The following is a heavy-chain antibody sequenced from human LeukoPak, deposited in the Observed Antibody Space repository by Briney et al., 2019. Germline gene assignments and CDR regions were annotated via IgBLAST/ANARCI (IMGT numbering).Heavy chain of an antibody. Sequence: ASVKVSCKASGYTFTSYDINWVRQATGQGLEWMGWMNPNSGNTGYAQKFQGRVTMTRNTSISTAYMELSSLRSEDTAVYYRARAVYCSSTSCRYYYYGMDVWGQGTTVTVSS. D-gene: IGHD2-2*01. J-gene: IGHJ6*02. CDR2: MNPNSGNT. CDR1: GYTFTSYD. CDR3: ARAVYCSSTSCRYYYYGMDV. V-gene: IGHV1-8*01.